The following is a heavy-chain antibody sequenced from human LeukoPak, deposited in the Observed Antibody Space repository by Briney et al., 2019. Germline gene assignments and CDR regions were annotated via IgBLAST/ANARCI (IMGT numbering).Heavy chain of an antibody. V-gene: IGHV4-39*07. CDR1: GGSISSSSYY. D-gene: IGHD3-16*02. J-gene: IGHJ4*02. CDR3: ARDEILGFEGVIVGGVFDY. Sequence: SETLSLTCTVSGGSISSSSYYWGWIRQPPGKGLEWIGSIYYSGSTYYNPSLKSRVTISVDTSKNQFSLKLSSVTAADTAVYYCARDEILGFEGVIVGGVFDYWGQGTLVTVSS. CDR2: IYYSGST.